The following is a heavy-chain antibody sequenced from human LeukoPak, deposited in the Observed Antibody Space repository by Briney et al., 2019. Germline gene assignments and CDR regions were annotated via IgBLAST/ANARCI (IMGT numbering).Heavy chain of an antibody. CDR3: ARHFWAGTNAFDI. J-gene: IGHJ3*02. CDR2: IYYSGST. Sequence: PSETLSLTCTVSGGSISSSSYYWGWIRQPPGKGLEWIGSIYYSGSTYYNPSLKSRVTISVDTSKNQFSLKLSSVTAAATAVYYCARHFWAGTNAFDIWGQGTMVTVSS. V-gene: IGHV4-39*01. CDR1: GGSISSSSYY. D-gene: IGHD3/OR15-3a*01.